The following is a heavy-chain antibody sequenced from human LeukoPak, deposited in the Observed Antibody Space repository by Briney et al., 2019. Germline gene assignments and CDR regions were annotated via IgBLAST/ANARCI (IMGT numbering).Heavy chain of an antibody. CDR2: IRYDGSNK. J-gene: IGHJ4*02. D-gene: IGHD3-3*01. V-gene: IGHV3-30*02. CDR1: GFTFSSYG. Sequence: SGGSLRLSCAASGFTFSSYGTHWVRQAPGKGLEWVAFIRYDGSNKYYADSVKGRFTISRDNSKNTLYLQMNSLRAEDTAVYYCAKGMNDFWSGYCDYWGQGTLVTVSS. CDR3: AKGMNDFWSGYCDY.